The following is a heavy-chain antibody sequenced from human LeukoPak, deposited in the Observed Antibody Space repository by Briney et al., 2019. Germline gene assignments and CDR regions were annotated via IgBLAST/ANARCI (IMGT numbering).Heavy chain of an antibody. Sequence: GSLRLSCAASGFTFSSYGMSWVRQAPGKGLEWIGEINHSGSTNYNPSLKSRVTISADTSKNQFSLKLSSVTAADTAVYYCARGLITGYDYVWGSYLNAFDIWGQGTMVTVSS. D-gene: IGHD3-16*01. J-gene: IGHJ3*02. CDR1: GFTFSSYG. V-gene: IGHV4-34*01. CDR3: ARGLITGYDYVWGSYLNAFDI. CDR2: INHSGST.